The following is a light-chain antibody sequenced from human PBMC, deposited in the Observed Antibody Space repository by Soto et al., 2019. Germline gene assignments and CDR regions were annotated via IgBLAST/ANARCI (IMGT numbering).Light chain of an antibody. J-gene: IGKJ1*01. CDR2: TAS. V-gene: IGKV3-15*01. CDR1: QSVSDY. Sequence: EIVMTQSPATLSVSPGERATLSCRARQSVSDYLAWYQQTPGQPPRLLIYTASTRATGIPARFSGSGSGTEFTLTISSLQSEDLAVYYCQQYSNWPRTFGQGTRVEI. CDR3: QQYSNWPRT.